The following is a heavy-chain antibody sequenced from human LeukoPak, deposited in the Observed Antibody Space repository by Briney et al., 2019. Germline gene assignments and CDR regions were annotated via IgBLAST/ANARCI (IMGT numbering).Heavy chain of an antibody. J-gene: IGHJ6*03. D-gene: IGHD6-19*01. Sequence: SETLSLTCTVSGGSISNNYWSWIRQPPGKGLEWIGYIYYSGTTDYNPSLKSRVTISVDTSKNQFSLKLSSVTTADTAVYYCAKDRGTRGVAVAGYYMDVWGKGTTVTVSS. CDR1: GGSISNNY. CDR3: AKDRGTRGVAVAGYYMDV. CDR2: IYYSGTT. V-gene: IGHV4-59*01.